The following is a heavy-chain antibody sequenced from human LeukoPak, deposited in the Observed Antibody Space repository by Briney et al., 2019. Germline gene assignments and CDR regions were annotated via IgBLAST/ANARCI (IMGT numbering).Heavy chain of an antibody. CDR2: VYYSGTT. D-gene: IGHD5-12*01. CDR1: GGSISSFY. V-gene: IGHV4-59*12. J-gene: IGHJ5*02. CDR3: ARSVSAYAGRGWFDP. Sequence: PSETLSLTCTVSGGSISSFYWTWIRQPPGKGLEWIGYVYYSGTTNYNPSLKSRVTMSVDTSKNQFSLNLTSVTAADTAVFYCARSVSAYAGRGWFDPWGQGTLVTVSS.